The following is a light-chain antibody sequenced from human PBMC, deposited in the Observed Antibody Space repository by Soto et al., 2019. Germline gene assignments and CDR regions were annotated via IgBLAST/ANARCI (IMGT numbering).Light chain of an antibody. CDR2: DTS. CDR1: QDIRNS. CDR3: QQYDNRLS. V-gene: IGKV1-33*01. Sequence: DFQMTKSPASLSASVGDSVTITCQASQDIRNSLNWYQQKPGKAPKLLIYDTSNLETGVPSRFSGSGSGTDFTFTISSLQPEDIATYFCQQYDNRLSFGGGTKV. J-gene: IGKJ4*01.